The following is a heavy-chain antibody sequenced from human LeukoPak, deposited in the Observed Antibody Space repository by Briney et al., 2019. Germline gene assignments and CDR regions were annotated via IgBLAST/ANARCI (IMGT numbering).Heavy chain of an antibody. D-gene: IGHD6-19*01. Sequence: SVTVSCTASGGSFTSFDINWLRQAPGQGRDWMGGIIPIFDTANYAQKFQGRVTITADESTSTAYMELRSLRSEDTAVYYCARDLIEEAALPRPFDSWGQGTLVTVSS. J-gene: IGHJ5*01. CDR3: ARDLIEEAALPRPFDS. V-gene: IGHV1-69*13. CDR1: GGSFTSFD. CDR2: IIPIFDTA.